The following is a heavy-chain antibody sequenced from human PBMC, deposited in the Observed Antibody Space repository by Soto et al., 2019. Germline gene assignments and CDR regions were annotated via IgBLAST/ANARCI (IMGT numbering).Heavy chain of an antibody. J-gene: IGHJ4*02. Sequence: EVQLLESGGGLVQPGGSLRLSCAASGFTFSSYAMSWVRQAPGKGLEWVSAISGSGGSTYYADSVKGRFTISRDNSKNTLYLPMNSLRAEDTAVYYCEHEPGSGSYYNSSRRDYWGQGTLVTVSS. CDR3: EHEPGSGSYYNSSRRDY. CDR1: GFTFSSYA. CDR2: ISGSGGST. V-gene: IGHV3-23*01. D-gene: IGHD3-10*01.